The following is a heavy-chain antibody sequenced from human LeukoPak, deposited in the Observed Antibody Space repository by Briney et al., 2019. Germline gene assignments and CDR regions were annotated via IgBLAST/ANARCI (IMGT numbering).Heavy chain of an antibody. J-gene: IGHJ6*03. CDR1: GYSFTSYW. D-gene: IGHD5-24*01. Sequence: GESLKISCKGSGYSFTSYWIGWARQMPGKGLEWMGIIYPGDSDSRYSPSFQGQVTISADNSISTAYLQWSSLKASVTAKYHCARQARDGYNPPGYYYYMDVWGKGTTVTVSS. V-gene: IGHV5-51*01. CDR2: IYPGDSDS. CDR3: ARQARDGYNPPGYYYYMDV.